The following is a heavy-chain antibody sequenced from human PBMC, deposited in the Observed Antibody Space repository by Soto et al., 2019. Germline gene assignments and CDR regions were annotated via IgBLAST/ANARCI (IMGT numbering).Heavy chain of an antibody. CDR3: ARDTVTLGPRANDALDI. D-gene: IGHD4-17*01. V-gene: IGHV1-3*01. CDR1: GYTFSAYT. J-gene: IGHJ3*02. Sequence: QAQLVQSGAEMKKPGASVKVSCKATGYTFSAYTMNWVRQAPGQSLEWTGWINAGSGNTKYSQNFQGRVSITRDTSASPVYMELTGLKSEDTAVYYCARDTVTLGPRANDALDIWGQGTMVTVSS. CDR2: INAGSGNT.